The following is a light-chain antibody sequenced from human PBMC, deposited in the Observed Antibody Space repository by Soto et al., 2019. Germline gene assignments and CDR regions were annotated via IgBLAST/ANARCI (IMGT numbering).Light chain of an antibody. V-gene: IGKV1-6*01. J-gene: IGKJ4*01. CDR2: AAS. CDR1: QGISSY. Sequence: IQMTQSPSSVSASVGDRVTITCRASQGISSYLNWYQQKPGKAPKLLIYAASSLQRGVPSRFSGSGSGTDFTLTISSLQPEDFATYYCLQDYNYPLTFGGGTKVDIK. CDR3: LQDYNYPLT.